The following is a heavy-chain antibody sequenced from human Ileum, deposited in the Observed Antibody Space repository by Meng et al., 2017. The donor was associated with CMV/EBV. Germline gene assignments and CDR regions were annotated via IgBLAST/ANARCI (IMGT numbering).Heavy chain of an antibody. CDR1: GGSFSAYY. CDR2: INHSGST. D-gene: IGHD3-3*01. J-gene: IGHJ4*02. CDR3: ARGLGRITIFGVVNNYFDF. Sequence: SETLSLTCAVHGGSFSAYYWSWIRQPPGKGLEWIGEINHSGSTNYNPSLKSRVTISVDTSKNQFSLKLSSVTAADTAVYYCARGLGRITIFGVVNNYFDFWGQGKLVNGAS. V-gene: IGHV4-34*01.